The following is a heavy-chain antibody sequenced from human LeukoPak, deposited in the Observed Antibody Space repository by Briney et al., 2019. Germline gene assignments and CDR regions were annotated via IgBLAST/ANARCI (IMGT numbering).Heavy chain of an antibody. D-gene: IGHD5/OR15-5a*01. Sequence: PGGSLRLSCVASAXTFRTYSMHWVRXAPGKGLEWVSVIYSGGSIYYTDSVKGRFTISRHNSKNTLYLQMNSLRTEDTAVYYCASGSRFDYWGQGTLVTVSS. V-gene: IGHV3-53*04. CDR3: ASGSRFDY. J-gene: IGHJ4*02. CDR2: IYSGGSI. CDR1: AXTFRTYS.